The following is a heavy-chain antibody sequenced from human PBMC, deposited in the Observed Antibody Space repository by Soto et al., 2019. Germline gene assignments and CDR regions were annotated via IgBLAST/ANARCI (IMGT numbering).Heavy chain of an antibody. D-gene: IGHD1-1*01. CDR1: GFTFSDYY. CDR2: TSYDGNNE. Sequence: PGGSLRLSCAASGFTFSDYYMSWIRQAPGKGLEWVALTSYDGNNEYYTDSVKGRFTISRDNSKNTLFLQMNSPRPEDTAVYYCAKDKGVFNWATSYFDYWGQGALVT. CDR3: AKDKGVFNWATSYFDY. J-gene: IGHJ4*02. V-gene: IGHV3-30*18.